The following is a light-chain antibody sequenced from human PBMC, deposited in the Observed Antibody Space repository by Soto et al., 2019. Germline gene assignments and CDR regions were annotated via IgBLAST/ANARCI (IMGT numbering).Light chain of an antibody. CDR2: GNS. CDR3: ASWDDNVNGWV. Sequence: QSVLTQPPSASGTPGQGVTISCSGSSSNIGGNTVDWYQQLPGTAPKIFIYGNSHRPSGVPDRFSGSKSGTSASLAISGLQSEDEAEYYCASWDDNVNGWVFGGGTKLTVL. CDR1: SSNIGGNT. V-gene: IGLV1-44*01. J-gene: IGLJ3*02.